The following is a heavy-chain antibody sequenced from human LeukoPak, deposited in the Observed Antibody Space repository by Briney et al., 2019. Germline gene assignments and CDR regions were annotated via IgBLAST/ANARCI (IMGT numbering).Heavy chain of an antibody. Sequence: PSETLSLTCTVSGGSISSYYWSWIRQPPGKGLEGIGYIYYSGSTNYNPSLKSRVTISVDTSKNQFSLKLSSVTAADTAVYYCARTNTGYSSSWAPVGAFDIWGQGTMVTVSS. V-gene: IGHV4-59*08. CDR2: IYYSGST. D-gene: IGHD6-13*01. CDR3: ARTNTGYSSSWAPVGAFDI. CDR1: GGSISSYY. J-gene: IGHJ3*02.